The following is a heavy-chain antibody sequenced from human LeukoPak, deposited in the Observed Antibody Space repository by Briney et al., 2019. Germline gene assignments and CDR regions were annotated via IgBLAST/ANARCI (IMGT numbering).Heavy chain of an antibody. D-gene: IGHD2-2*01. J-gene: IGHJ4*02. CDR1: GGSINSTTC. V-gene: IGHV4-4*02. Sequence: SETLSLTCAVSGGSINSTTCWSGVRQPPGKGLEWIGEIYHTGGTNYNPSLKSRVTISVDKSKNQFSLKLTSVTAADTAVYYCARTYCTTTSCYQWLDYWGQGILVTISS. CDR3: ARTYCTTTSCYQWLDY. CDR2: IYHTGGT.